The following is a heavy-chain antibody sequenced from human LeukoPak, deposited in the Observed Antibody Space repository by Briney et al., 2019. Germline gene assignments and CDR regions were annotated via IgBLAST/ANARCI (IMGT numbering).Heavy chain of an antibody. J-gene: IGHJ4*02. V-gene: IGHV3-48*04. Sequence: GGSLRLSCAASGFSFSYYSMNWVRQAPGKGLEWVSYIYSSSSIIHYADSVEGRFTISRDNDKNSVHLQMNNLRAEDTAVYYCARGGGMRSWYDFDYWGQGILVTVSS. CDR3: ARGGGMRSWYDFDY. D-gene: IGHD6-13*01. CDR2: IYSSSSII. CDR1: GFSFSYYS.